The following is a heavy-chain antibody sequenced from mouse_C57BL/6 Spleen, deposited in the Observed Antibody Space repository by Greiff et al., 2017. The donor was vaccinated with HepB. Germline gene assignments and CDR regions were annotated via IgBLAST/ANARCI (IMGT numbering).Heavy chain of an antibody. V-gene: IGHV5-16*01. Sequence: EVKVVESEGGLVQPGSSMKLSCTASGFTFSDYYMAWVRQVPEKGLEWVANINYDGSSTYYLDSLKSRFIISRDNAKNILYLQMSSLKSEDTATYYCARSYYYGSSYYFDYWGQGTTLTVSS. CDR1: GFTFSDYY. CDR3: ARSYYYGSSYYFDY. J-gene: IGHJ2*01. CDR2: INYDGSST. D-gene: IGHD1-1*01.